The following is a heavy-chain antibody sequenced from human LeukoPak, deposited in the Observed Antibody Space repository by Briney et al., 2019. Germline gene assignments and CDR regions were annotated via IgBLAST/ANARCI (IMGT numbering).Heavy chain of an antibody. D-gene: IGHD4-23*01. J-gene: IGHJ4*02. V-gene: IGHV4-34*01. Sequence: PSETLSLTCAVYGGSFSGYYWSWIRQPPGKGLEWIGEINHSGSTNYNPSLKSRVTISVDTSKNQFSLKLSSVTAADTAVYYCASGGGPQPYYFDYWGQGTLVTGSS. CDR2: INHSGST. CDR3: ASGGGPQPYYFDY. CDR1: GGSFSGYY.